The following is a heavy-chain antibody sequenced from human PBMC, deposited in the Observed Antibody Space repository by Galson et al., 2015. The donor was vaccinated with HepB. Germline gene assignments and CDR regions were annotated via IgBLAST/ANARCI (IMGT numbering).Heavy chain of an antibody. J-gene: IGHJ4*02. V-gene: IGHV3-49*03. Sequence: SLRLSCATSGFTFGDYAMSWFRQAPGKGLEWVGFIRSKAYGGTTEYAASVEGRFTISRDDSKSIAYLQMNSLKTEDTAVYYCTRDKPCSSCPDFDHWGQGTLVTVSS. CDR1: GFTFGDYA. D-gene: IGHD6-13*01. CDR3: TRDKPCSSCPDFDH. CDR2: IRSKAYGGTT.